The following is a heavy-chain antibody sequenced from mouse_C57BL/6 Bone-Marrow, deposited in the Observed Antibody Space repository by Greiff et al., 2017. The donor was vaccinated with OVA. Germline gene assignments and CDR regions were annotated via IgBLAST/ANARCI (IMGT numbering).Heavy chain of an antibody. V-gene: IGHV7-3*01. CDR2: IRNKPNGSTT. Sequence: EVKLVESGGGLVQPGDSLSLSCAASGFTFTNSYMSWVRQPPGKALEWLAFIRNKPNGSTTEYSASVKGRFTISSDNSQSILYLQMNALRAEDSATYYCVRYKGRVDVDYFDYWGQGTALTGSS. CDR3: VRYKGRVDVDYFDY. J-gene: IGHJ2*01. CDR1: GFTFTNSY. D-gene: IGHD1-1*01.